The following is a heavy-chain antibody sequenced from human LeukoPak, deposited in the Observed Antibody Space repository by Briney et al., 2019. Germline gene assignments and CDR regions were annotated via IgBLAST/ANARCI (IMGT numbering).Heavy chain of an antibody. CDR2: ISAYNGNT. V-gene: IGHV1-18*01. D-gene: IGHD2-15*01. Sequence: GASVKVSCKASGYTFTSYGISWVRQAPGQGLEWMGWISAYNGNTNYAQKLQGRVTMTTDTSTSTAYMELRSLRSDDTAVYYCARDSDIVVVVAATQTWYYWGQGTLVTVSS. CDR3: ARDSDIVVVVAATQTWYY. CDR1: GYTFTSYG. J-gene: IGHJ4*02.